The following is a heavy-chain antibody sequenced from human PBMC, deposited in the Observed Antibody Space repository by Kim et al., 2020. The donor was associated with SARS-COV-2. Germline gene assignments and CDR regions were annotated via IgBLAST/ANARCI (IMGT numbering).Heavy chain of an antibody. CDR2: IYHSGST. Sequence: SETLSLTCAVSGGSISSSNWWSWVRQPPGKGLEWIGEIYHSGSTNYNPSLKSRVTISVDKSKNQFSLKLSSVTAADTAVYYCARVPALSSSWYTDYYYYGMDVWGQGTTVTVSS. CDR3: ARVPALSSSWYTDYYYYGMDV. V-gene: IGHV4-4*02. J-gene: IGHJ6*02. CDR1: GGSISSSNW. D-gene: IGHD6-13*01.